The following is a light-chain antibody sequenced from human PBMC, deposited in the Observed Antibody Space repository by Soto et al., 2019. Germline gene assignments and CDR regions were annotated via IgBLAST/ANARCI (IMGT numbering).Light chain of an antibody. CDR1: QSVPSNF. CDR3: HQYATSPRT. J-gene: IGKJ2*02. V-gene: IGKV3-20*01. Sequence: EIVLTQSPGTLSLSPGERATLSCRASQSVPSNFLAWYQQTPGQALRLLISSASRRAAGIPDRFSGSASGADFTLTISKLEPEDFAVYFCHQYATSPRTFGPGTKLEIK. CDR2: SAS.